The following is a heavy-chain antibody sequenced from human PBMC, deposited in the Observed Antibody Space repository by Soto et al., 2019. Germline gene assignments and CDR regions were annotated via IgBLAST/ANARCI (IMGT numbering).Heavy chain of an antibody. CDR2: MHTSGST. CDR3: VRASMPKAHFDS. CDR1: GGSIRGYY. J-gene: IGHJ4*02. D-gene: IGHD2-2*01. Sequence: QMQLQESGPGLVKPSETLSLTCTVSGGSIRGYYWSWIRQSAGMGLEWIGRMHTSGSTNYNPSLKSRFTFSVDMSKNQISLKLTSVTAADTALYYCVRASMPKAHFDSWGQGTLVTVSS. V-gene: IGHV4-4*07.